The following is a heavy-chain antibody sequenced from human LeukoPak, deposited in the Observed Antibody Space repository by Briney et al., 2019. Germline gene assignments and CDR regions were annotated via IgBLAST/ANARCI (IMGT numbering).Heavy chain of an antibody. V-gene: IGHV3-33*01. CDR2: IWYDGSNK. CDR1: GFTFSSYG. J-gene: IGHJ4*02. CDR3: ARDGAARSFDY. Sequence: GVSLRLSCAASGFTFSSYGMHWVRQAPGKGLEWVAVIWYDGSNKYYADSVKSRFTISRDNSKNTLYLQMNSLRAEDTAVYYCARDGAARSFDYWGQGTLVTVSS. D-gene: IGHD6-6*01.